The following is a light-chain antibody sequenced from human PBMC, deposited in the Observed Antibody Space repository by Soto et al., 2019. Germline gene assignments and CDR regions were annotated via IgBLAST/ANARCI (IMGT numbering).Light chain of an antibody. CDR1: QSVSSN. Sequence: EIVMTQSPATLSVSPGERATLSCRASQSVSSNLAWYQQKPGQAPSLLIYGASTRATGITARFSGSGFGTEFTLTISSLQSEGFAVYYCQQYTNWPITFGQGTRLEIK. CDR3: QQYTNWPIT. V-gene: IGKV3-15*01. CDR2: GAS. J-gene: IGKJ5*01.